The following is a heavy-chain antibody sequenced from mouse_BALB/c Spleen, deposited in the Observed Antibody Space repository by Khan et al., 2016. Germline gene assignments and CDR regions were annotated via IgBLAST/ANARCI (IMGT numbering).Heavy chain of an antibody. J-gene: IGHJ4*01. CDR3: ARHDYDAMDY. CDR1: GFAFSSYD. Sequence: VQLKASGGGLVKPGGSLKLSCAASGFAFSSYDMSWVRQTPEKRLEWVAYISSSGGSTYYPDTVKGRFTISRDNAKNTLYLQMSSLKSEDTAMYYCARHDYDAMDYWGQETSVTVSS. CDR2: ISSSGGST. V-gene: IGHV5-12-1*01.